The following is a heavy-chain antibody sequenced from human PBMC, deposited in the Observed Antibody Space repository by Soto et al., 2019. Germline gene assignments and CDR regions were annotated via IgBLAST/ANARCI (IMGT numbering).Heavy chain of an antibody. CDR1: GYSFTSYW. V-gene: IGHV5-51*01. CDR2: IYPGDSDT. J-gene: IGHJ6*02. CDR3: ARTAAAGKDYYGVDV. Sequence: EVQLVQSGAEVKKPGESLKISCKGSGYSFTSYWIGWVRQMPGKGLEWMGIIYPGDSDTRYSPSFQGQVTISADKSIXTAYLQWSSLKASDTAMYYCARTAAAGKDYYGVDVWGQGTTVTVSS. D-gene: IGHD6-13*01.